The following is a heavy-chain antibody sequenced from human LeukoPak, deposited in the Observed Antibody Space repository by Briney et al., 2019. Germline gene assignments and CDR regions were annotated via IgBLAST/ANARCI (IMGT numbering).Heavy chain of an antibody. V-gene: IGHV3-7*01. CDR3: AKLLGVGGGGEAFDY. J-gene: IGHJ4*02. Sequence: GGSLRLSCAASGFTFSTYWMTWVRQAPGKGLEWVANINHDGSEKYYVDSVRGRFTISRDNAKNSLYLQMNSLKAEDTALYYCAKLLGVGGGGEAFDYWGQGSLVTVSS. D-gene: IGHD3-16*01. CDR1: GFTFSTYW. CDR2: INHDGSEK.